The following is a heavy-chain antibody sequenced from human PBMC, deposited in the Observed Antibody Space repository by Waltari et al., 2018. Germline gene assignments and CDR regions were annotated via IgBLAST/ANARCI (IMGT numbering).Heavy chain of an antibody. CDR3: AKDHTSGSGGAFDI. Sequence: QVQLQESGPGLVKPSETLSLTCTVSGGSISSYYWSWIRQPAGKGLEWIGRIYTSGSTNYNPSLKSRVTMSVDTSKNQFSLKLSSVTAADTAVYYCAKDHTSGSGGAFDIWGQGTMVTVSS. CDR2: IYTSGST. J-gene: IGHJ3*02. CDR1: GGSISSYY. D-gene: IGHD1-26*01. V-gene: IGHV4-4*07.